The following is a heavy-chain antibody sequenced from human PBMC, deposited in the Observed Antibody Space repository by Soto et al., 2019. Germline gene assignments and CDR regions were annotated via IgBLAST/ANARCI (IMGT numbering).Heavy chain of an antibody. Sequence: GGSLRLSCAASGFTVSSNYMSWVRQAPGKGLEWVSVIYSGGSTYYADSVKGRFTISRDNSKNTLYLQMNSLRAEDTAVYYCARGTYDFWSGYSGWFDPWGQGTLVTVSS. CDR3: ARGTYDFWSGYSGWFDP. CDR2: IYSGGST. J-gene: IGHJ5*02. V-gene: IGHV3-53*01. D-gene: IGHD3-3*01. CDR1: GFTVSSNY.